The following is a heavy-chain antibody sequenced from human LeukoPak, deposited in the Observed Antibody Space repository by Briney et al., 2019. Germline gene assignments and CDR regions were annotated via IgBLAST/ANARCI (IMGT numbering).Heavy chain of an antibody. CDR1: GGSFSGYY. D-gene: IGHD5-12*01. V-gene: IGHV4-34*01. CDR2: INHSGIT. Sequence: SETLSLTCAVYGGSFSGYYWSWIRQPPGKGLEWIGEINHSGITNYNPSLKSRVTISVGTSENQFSLKLSSVTAADTALYYCARGGGQWLRAYYFDYWGQGTLVTVSS. CDR3: ARGGGQWLRAYYFDY. J-gene: IGHJ4*02.